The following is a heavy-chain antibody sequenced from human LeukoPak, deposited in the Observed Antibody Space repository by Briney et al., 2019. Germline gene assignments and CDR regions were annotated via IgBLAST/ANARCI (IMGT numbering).Heavy chain of an antibody. CDR3: AGDHNWSFDY. V-gene: IGHV3-23*01. J-gene: IGHJ4*02. CDR2: ISGSGGST. CDR1: GFTFSSYA. Sequence: GGSLRLSCAASGFTFSSYAMSWVRQAPGKGQGWVSAISGSGGSTYYADSVKGRFTISRDNAKNSLYLKMNSLRAEDTAVYYCAGDHNWSFDYWGQGTLVTVSS. D-gene: IGHD1-20*01.